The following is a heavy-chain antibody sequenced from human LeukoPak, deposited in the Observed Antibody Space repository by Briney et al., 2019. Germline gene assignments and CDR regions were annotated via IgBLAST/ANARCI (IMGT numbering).Heavy chain of an antibody. CDR3: AKGSGSLVRGITIKGHPVDV. V-gene: IGHV3-49*04. CDR2: IRSKAYGGTT. D-gene: IGHD3-10*01. J-gene: IGHJ6*04. CDR1: GFTFGDYV. Sequence: GGSLRLSCTASGFTFGDYVMSWVRQAPGKGLEWVGFIRSKAYGGTTKNAASVKGRFTISRDNSKNTVYLQMNSLRPEDTAVYYCAKGSGSLVRGITIKGHPVDVWGKGTTVTVSS.